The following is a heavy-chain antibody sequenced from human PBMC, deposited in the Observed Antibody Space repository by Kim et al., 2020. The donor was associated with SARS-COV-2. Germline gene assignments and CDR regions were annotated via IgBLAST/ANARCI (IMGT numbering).Heavy chain of an antibody. CDR1: GFTFSSYG. Sequence: GGSLRLSCAASGFTFSSYGMHWVRQAPGKGLEWVAGIWYDGSNKYYADSVKGRFTISRDNSKNTLYLQMNSLRAEDTAVYYCARVGRFASRNYYYYTDVWGNGTTFTVSS. CDR2: IWYDGSNK. D-gene: IGHD3-16*01. V-gene: IGHV3-33*01. J-gene: IGHJ6*03. CDR3: ARVGRFASRNYYYYTDV.